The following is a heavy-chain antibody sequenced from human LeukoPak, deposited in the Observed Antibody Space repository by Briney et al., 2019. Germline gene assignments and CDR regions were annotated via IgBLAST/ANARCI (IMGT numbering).Heavy chain of an antibody. CDR2: ISSSGSSM. CDR1: GFTFSSYE. CDR3: ARGHGMDV. V-gene: IGHV3-48*03. J-gene: IGHJ6*02. Sequence: PGRSPRLSCVASGFTFSSYEMNWVRQAPGKGLEWVSYISSSGSSMFHADSVKGRFTISRDNAKNSLYLQMNSLRAEDTAVYYCARGHGMDVWGQGTTVTVSS.